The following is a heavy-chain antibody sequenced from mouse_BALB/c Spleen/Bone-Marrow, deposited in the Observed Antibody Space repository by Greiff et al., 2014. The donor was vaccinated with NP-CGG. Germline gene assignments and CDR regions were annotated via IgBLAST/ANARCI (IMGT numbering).Heavy chain of an antibody. CDR1: GYTFTSYW. CDR3: ARYDGPAWFAY. J-gene: IGHJ3*01. Sequence: VQLQQSGAELVKPGASLKLSCKASGYTFTSYWIHWVKQRPGQGLEWIGEINPSNGRTNYNEKFKSKATVTVDKSSSTAYMQLSSLTSEDSAVYYCARYDGPAWFAYWGQGTLVTVSA. D-gene: IGHD2-3*01. CDR2: INPSNGRT. V-gene: IGHV1S81*02.